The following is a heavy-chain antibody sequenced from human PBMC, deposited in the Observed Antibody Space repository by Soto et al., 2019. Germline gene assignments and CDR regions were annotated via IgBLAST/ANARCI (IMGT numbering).Heavy chain of an antibody. CDR2: TA. J-gene: IGHJ4*02. V-gene: IGHV4-61*05. CDR1: GGSVTASNY. CDR3: ARVDAPYYYDYSGFYFGY. D-gene: IGHD3-22*01. Sequence: QLQLEESGPGLVKPSETLSLTCTVSGGSVTASNYWGWIRQPPGKGLEWIGSTASYNPSLKSRVTISVDTSKNQFSLKLNSVTTADTSVYYCARVDAPYYYDYSGFYFGYWGQGTLVTVSP.